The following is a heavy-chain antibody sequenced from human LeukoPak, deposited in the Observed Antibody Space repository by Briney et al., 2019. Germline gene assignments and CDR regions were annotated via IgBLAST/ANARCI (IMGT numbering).Heavy chain of an antibody. CDR1: GFTFNNYG. D-gene: IGHD3-9*01. CDR3: AGTYYDILTGLSPI. J-gene: IGHJ3*02. V-gene: IGHV3-33*01. CDR2: LWYDGTNE. Sequence: GGSLRLSCAASGFTFNNYGMHWVRQAPGRGLEWVAPLWYDGTNENYADPVKGRFTISRDNSKNTLYLQMNSLRAEDTAVYYCAGTYYDILTGLSPIWGQGTMVTVSS.